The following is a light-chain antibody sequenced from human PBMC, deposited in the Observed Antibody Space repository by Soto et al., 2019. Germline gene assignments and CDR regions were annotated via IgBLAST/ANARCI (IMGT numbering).Light chain of an antibody. CDR3: SSYTSISTPYV. J-gene: IGLJ1*01. Sequence: LTQPASVSGSPGQSITISCTGTSSDVGAYIYVSWYQQHPGKAPKLMIYEVTNRPSGVSNRFSGSKSANTASLTISGLQAEDEADYYCSSYTSISTPYVFGTGTKVTVL. CDR2: EVT. V-gene: IGLV2-14*01. CDR1: SSDVGAYIY.